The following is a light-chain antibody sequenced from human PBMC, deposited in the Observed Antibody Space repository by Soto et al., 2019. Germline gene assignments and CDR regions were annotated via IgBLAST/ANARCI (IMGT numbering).Light chain of an antibody. CDR1: SSDVGAYKY. V-gene: IGLV2-14*01. J-gene: IGLJ1*01. CDR2: EVT. Sequence: QSALTQPASVSGSPGQSITISCTGTSSDVGAYKYVSWYQQHPGKAPKLMIYEVTNRPSGVSNRFSGSKSGNTASLTISGLHAEDEADYYCSSYTRTSTNVFGTRTKVTVL. CDR3: SSYTRTSTNV.